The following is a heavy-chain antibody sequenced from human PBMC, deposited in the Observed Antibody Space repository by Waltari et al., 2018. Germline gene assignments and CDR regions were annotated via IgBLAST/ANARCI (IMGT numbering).Heavy chain of an antibody. V-gene: IGHV3-73*01. J-gene: IGHJ4*02. CDR2: IRTKTNNYAT. Sequence: EEQMVESGGDLVKPGGSLKLSCAAPGFIFSDSAIHWVRQAPGKGLEWVGRIRTKTNNYATAYGASVKGRFTISRDDSRNVAYLQMNSLKTEDTALYYCARHDPLDYWGQGTLVTVSS. CDR1: GFIFSDSA. CDR3: ARHDPLDY.